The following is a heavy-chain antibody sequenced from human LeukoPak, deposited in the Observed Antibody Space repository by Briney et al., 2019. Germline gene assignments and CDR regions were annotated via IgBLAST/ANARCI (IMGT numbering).Heavy chain of an antibody. Sequence: PSETLSLTCTVSGGSISSSSYYWGWIRQPPGKGPEWIGSIYYSGSTYYNPSLKSRVTISVDTSKNQFSLKLSSVTAADTAVYYCARVAGGTNYYYYYYMDVWGKGTTVTVSS. CDR3: ARVAGGTNYYYYYYMDV. CDR1: GGSISSSSYY. J-gene: IGHJ6*03. D-gene: IGHD1-7*01. V-gene: IGHV4-39*07. CDR2: IYYSGST.